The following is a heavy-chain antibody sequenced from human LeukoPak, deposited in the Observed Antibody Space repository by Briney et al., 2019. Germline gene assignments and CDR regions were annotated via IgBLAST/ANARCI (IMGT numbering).Heavy chain of an antibody. CDR2: IKQEGRDK. CDR3: ARDSPPGTLDYYYYYMDV. J-gene: IGHJ6*03. V-gene: IGHV3-7*01. Sequence: GGSLRLSCAASGFTFSSYWMSWVRQAPGKGLEWVTNIKQEGRDKYYVDSVKGRFTISRDNAKNSLYLQMNSLRAEDTAVYYCARDSPPGTLDYYYYYMDVWGKGTTVTVSS. CDR1: GFTFSSYW.